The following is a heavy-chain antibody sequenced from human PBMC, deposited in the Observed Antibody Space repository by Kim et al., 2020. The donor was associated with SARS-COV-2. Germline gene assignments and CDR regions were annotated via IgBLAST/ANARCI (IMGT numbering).Heavy chain of an antibody. CDR1: GFTFSSYA. D-gene: IGHD4-17*01. CDR2: ISGSGGST. Sequence: GGSLRLSCAASGFTFSSYAMSWVRQAPGKGLEWVSAISGSGGSTYYADSVKGRFTISRDNSKNTLYLQMNSLRAEDTAVYYCAKDPSGDYYYYGMDVWGQGTTVTVSS. V-gene: IGHV3-23*01. CDR3: AKDPSGDYYYYGMDV. J-gene: IGHJ6*02.